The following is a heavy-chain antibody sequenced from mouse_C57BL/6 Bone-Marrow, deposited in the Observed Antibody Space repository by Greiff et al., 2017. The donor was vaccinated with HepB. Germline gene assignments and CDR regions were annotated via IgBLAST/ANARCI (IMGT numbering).Heavy chain of an antibody. CDR3: AGRLYYGNYDYYAMDY. D-gene: IGHD2-1*01. CDR1: GYTFTSYW. J-gene: IGHJ4*01. Sequence: QVQLKQPGAELVKPGASVKLSCKASGYTFTSYWMHWVKQRPGQGLEWIGMIHPNSGSTNYNEKFKSKATLTVDKSSSTAYMQLSSLTSEDSAVYYCAGRLYYGNYDYYAMDYWGQGTSVTVSS. CDR2: IHPNSGST. V-gene: IGHV1-64*01.